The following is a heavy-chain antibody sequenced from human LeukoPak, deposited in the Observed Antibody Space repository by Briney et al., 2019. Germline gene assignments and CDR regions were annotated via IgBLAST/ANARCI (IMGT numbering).Heavy chain of an antibody. CDR1: GFTFSGSA. CDR2: IRSKANSYAT. CDR3: SVTTVTTF. D-gene: IGHD4-17*01. J-gene: IGHJ4*02. V-gene: IGHV3-73*01. Sequence: GGSLRLSCAASGFTFSGSAMHWVRQASGKGLEWVGHIRSKANSYATVYAASVKGRFTISRDDSKNTAFLQMNSLKTEDTAVYYCSVTTVTTFWGQGTPVTVSS.